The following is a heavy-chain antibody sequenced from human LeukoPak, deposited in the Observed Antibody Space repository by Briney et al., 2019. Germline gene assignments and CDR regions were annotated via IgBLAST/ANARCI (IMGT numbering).Heavy chain of an antibody. CDR1: GFTFSNYG. CDR2: IWYDGSNK. CDR3: ARGGDGYNSPDY. Sequence: GGSLRLSCAACGFTFSNYGMHWVRQAPGKGLEWVAVIWYDGSNKQYADSVKGRFTISRDSSKNTLYLQMSSLRIEDTAVYYCARGGDGYNSPDYWGQGTLVTVSS. V-gene: IGHV3-33*01. D-gene: IGHD5-24*01. J-gene: IGHJ4*02.